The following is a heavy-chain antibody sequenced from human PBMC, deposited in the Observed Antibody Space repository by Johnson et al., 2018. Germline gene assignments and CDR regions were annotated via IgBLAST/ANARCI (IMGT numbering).Heavy chain of an antibody. J-gene: IGHJ4*02. CDR3: AKGGRVVLAAEGGY. CDR1: GFTFSTYG. CDR2: IWYDGSNK. V-gene: IGHV3-33*06. Sequence: QVQLVQSGGGVVQPGRSLRLSCAASGFTFSTYGMHWVRQAPGKGLEWVAVIWYDGSNKYYADSVKGRFTISRDHSKNTLYLQMNSLRAEDTAVYYCAKGGRVVLAAEGGYWGQGTLVTVSS. D-gene: IGHD2-15*01.